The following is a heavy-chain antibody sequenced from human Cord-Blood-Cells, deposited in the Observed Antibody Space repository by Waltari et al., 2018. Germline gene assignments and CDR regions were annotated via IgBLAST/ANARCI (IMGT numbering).Heavy chain of an antibody. CDR1: GFTFGSYW. CDR3: ARVYLRDYFDY. CDR2: IKQDGSEK. V-gene: IGHV3-7*01. Sequence: EVQLVESGGGLVQPGGSLRLPCAASGFTFGSYWMSWVRQAPGKGLEWVANIKQDGSEKYYVDSVKGRFTISRDNAKNSLYLQMNSLRAEDTAVYYCARVYLRDYFDYWGQGTLVTVSS. J-gene: IGHJ4*02. D-gene: IGHD4-17*01.